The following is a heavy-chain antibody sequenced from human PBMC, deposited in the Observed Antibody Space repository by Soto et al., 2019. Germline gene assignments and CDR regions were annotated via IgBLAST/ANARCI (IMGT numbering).Heavy chain of an antibody. J-gene: IGHJ5*02. Sequence: PGGSLRLSCAASGFTVSNNYINWVRQAPGKGLEWVSVIYSGGSTYCADSVKGRFTISRDNSKNTLYLQMNSLRAEDTAVYYCARGGPPTSNWFDPWGQGTLVTVSS. V-gene: IGHV3-66*01. CDR3: ARGGPPTSNWFDP. D-gene: IGHD1-26*01. CDR2: IYSGGST. CDR1: GFTVSNNY.